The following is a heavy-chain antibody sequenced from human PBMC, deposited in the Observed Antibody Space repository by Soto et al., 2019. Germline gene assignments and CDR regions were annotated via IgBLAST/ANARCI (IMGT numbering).Heavy chain of an antibody. CDR1: GGSISSSSYY. J-gene: IGHJ5*02. V-gene: IGHV4-39*01. CDR2: IHYSGST. CDR3: ARAISWGRYQPLNWFDP. Sequence: SETLSLTCTVSGGSISSSSYYWGWIRQPPGKGLGWIGSIHYSGSTYYNPSLKSRVTISVDTSKNQFSLKLSSVTAADTAIYYCARAISWGRYQPLNWFDPWGQGTLVTVSS. D-gene: IGHD3-16*02.